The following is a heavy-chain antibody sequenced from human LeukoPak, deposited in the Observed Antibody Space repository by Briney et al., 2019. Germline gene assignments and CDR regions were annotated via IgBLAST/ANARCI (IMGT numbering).Heavy chain of an antibody. V-gene: IGHV3-48*04. D-gene: IGHD1-26*01. CDR2: ISSSSSTI. CDR3: ASDSSGSYDDAFDI. CDR1: GFTFSSYS. J-gene: IGHJ3*02. Sequence: GGSLRLSCAASGFTFSSYSMNWVRQAPGKGLEWVSYISSSSSTIYYADSVKGRFTISRDNAKNSLYLQMNSLRAEDTAVYYCASDSSGSYDDAFDIWGQGTMVTVSS.